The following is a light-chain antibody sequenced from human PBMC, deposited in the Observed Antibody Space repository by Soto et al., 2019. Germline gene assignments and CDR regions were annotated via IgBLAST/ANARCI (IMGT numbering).Light chain of an antibody. CDR1: QSVGRN. CDR3: QQYGSSPRT. V-gene: IGKV3-20*01. CDR2: GAS. J-gene: IGKJ1*01. Sequence: EIVLTQSPASLSVSPGDRVTLSCRASQSVGRNLAWYHQQPGQAPRLLSYGASSRATGIPDRFSGSGSGTDFTLTISRLEPEDFAVYYCQQYGSSPRTFGQGTKVDI.